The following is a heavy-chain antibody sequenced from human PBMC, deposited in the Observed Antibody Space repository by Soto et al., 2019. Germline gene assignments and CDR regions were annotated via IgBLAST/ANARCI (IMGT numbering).Heavy chain of an antibody. V-gene: IGHV5-51*01. CDR3: ARNISNFRYYYYAMSV. D-gene: IGHD4-4*01. CDR2: IYPGDSDT. J-gene: IGHJ6*02. CDR1: GYTFTDYW. Sequence: GESLKISCKGSGYTFTDYWIGWMRQLPGKGLEWMGIIYPGDSDTRYSPSFQGHVTITVDKSTSTAYLQWNTLKASDTAMYYCARNISNFRYYYYAMSVWGQGTRVTVSS.